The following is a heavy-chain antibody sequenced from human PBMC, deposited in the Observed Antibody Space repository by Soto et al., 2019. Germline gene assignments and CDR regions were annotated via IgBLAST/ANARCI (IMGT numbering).Heavy chain of an antibody. J-gene: IGHJ5*02. D-gene: IGHD6-13*01. CDR2: IYYSGST. Sequence: SETLSLTCTVSGGSISSSSYYWGWIRQPPGKGLEWIGSIYYSGSTYYNPSLKSRVTISVDTSKSQFSLKLSSVTAADTAVYYCARHQSHSSSYVDPWGQGTLVTVSS. CDR1: GGSISSSSYY. CDR3: ARHQSHSSSYVDP. V-gene: IGHV4-39*01.